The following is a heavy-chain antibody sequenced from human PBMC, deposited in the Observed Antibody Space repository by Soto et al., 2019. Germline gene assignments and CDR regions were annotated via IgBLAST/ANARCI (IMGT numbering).Heavy chain of an antibody. D-gene: IGHD3-3*01. CDR3: ATRAADYDFWSGYYSYYYYMDV. Sequence: PSETLSLTCTFSGGPISSYYWSWIRQPPGKGLEWFGHIYYSGSTNYNPSLKSRVTISVDTSKNQFSLKLSSVTAADTAVYYCATRAADYDFWSGYYSYYYYMDVWGKGTTVTVSS. CDR1: GGPISSYY. V-gene: IGHV4-59*08. CDR2: IYYSGST. J-gene: IGHJ6*03.